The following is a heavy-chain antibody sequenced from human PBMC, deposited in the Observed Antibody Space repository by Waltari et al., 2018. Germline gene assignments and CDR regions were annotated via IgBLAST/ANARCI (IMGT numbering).Heavy chain of an antibody. D-gene: IGHD2-21*01. CDR3: ARHPCGDCSRDAFDI. V-gene: IGHV4-38-2*01. J-gene: IGHJ3*02. CDR1: GYSISSGYY. Sequence: QVQLQESGPGLVKPSETLSLTCAVSGYSISSGYYWGWIRQPPGKGLEWIGSIYHSGSPYYNPSLKSQVPISVDTSKNQFSLKLSSVTAADTAVYYCARHPCGDCSRDAFDIWGQGTMVIVSS. CDR2: IYHSGSP.